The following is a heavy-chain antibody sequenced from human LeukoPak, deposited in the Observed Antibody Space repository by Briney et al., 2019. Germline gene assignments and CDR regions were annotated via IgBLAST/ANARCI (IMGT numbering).Heavy chain of an antibody. D-gene: IGHD5-12*01. Sequence: PGGSLRLSCAASGFTFSSYAMSWVRQAPGTGLEWVSAISGSGGSTYYADSVKGRFTISRDNSKNTLYLQMNSLRAEDTAVYYCAKGGFSGFGGYDWVDNWGQGTPVTVSS. CDR2: ISGSGGST. V-gene: IGHV3-23*01. CDR1: GFTFSSYA. CDR3: AKGGFSGFGGYDWVDN. J-gene: IGHJ4*02.